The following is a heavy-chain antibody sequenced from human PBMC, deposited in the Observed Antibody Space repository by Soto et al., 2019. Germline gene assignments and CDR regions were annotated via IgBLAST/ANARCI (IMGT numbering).Heavy chain of an antibody. Sequence: QVQLVQSGAEVKKPGASVQVSCKASGYTFTNFGICWVRQAPGQGLEWMGWISAYNGNTNYAQNFPGRATMTTDTSTSTAYMERRSLSSDDTAVYYWARVGTPIDYWGQGTLVTVSS. CDR3: ARVGTPIDY. D-gene: IGHD7-27*01. J-gene: IGHJ4*02. V-gene: IGHV1-18*01. CDR2: ISAYNGNT. CDR1: GYTFTNFG.